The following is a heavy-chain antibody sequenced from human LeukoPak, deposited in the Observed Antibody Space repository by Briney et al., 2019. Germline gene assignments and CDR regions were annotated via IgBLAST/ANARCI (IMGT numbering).Heavy chain of an antibody. CDR2: INHSGST. V-gene: IGHV4-34*01. CDR3: ARGYSGYVRRFDY. Sequence: SETLSLTCAVYGGSFSGYYWSWIRQPPGKGLEWIGEINHSGSTNYNPSLKSRVTISVDTSKNQFSLKLSSVTAADTAVYYCARGYSGYVRRFDYWGQGTLVTVSS. D-gene: IGHD5-12*01. CDR1: GGSFSGYY. J-gene: IGHJ4*02.